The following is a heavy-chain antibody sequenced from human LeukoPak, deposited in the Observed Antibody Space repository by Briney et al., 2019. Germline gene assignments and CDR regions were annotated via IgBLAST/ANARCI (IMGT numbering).Heavy chain of an antibody. CDR1: EFTFSNYA. Sequence: GGSLRLSCAASEFTFSNYAMNWVRQAQGKRPEWVSGISSGGGSIYYADSVKGRFTISRDNSKNTLYLQMNSLRAEDTAVYYCASSPLAARPKLDYWGQGTLVTVSS. V-gene: IGHV3-23*01. J-gene: IGHJ4*02. CDR3: ASSPLAARPKLDY. D-gene: IGHD6-6*01. CDR2: ISSGGGSI.